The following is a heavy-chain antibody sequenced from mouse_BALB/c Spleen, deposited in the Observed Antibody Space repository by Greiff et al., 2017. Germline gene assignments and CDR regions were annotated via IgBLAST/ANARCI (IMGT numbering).Heavy chain of an antibody. CDR1: GYTFTSYW. V-gene: IGHV1-7*01. CDR2: INPSTGYT. Sequence: VKLQESGAELAKPGASVKMSCKASGYTFTSYWMHWVKQRPGQGLEWIGYINPSTGYTEYNQKFKDKATLTADKSSSTAYMQLSSLTSEDSAVYYCASVYYGYDDGVGYAMGYWGQGTSVTVSS. J-gene: IGHJ4*01. CDR3: ASVYYGYDDGVGYAMGY. D-gene: IGHD2-2*01.